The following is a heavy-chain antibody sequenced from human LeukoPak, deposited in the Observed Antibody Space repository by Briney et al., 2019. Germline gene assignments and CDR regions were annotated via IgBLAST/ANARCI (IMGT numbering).Heavy chain of an antibody. V-gene: IGHV3-23*01. CDR3: AKEGYSSSWPYYYYYGMDV. J-gene: IGHJ6*02. CDR2: ISGSGGST. D-gene: IGHD6-13*01. Sequence: GGSLRLSCAASGFTFSNYAMRWVRQAPGKGLEWVSAISGSGGSTYYADSVKGRFTISRDNSKNTLYLQMNSLRAEDTAVYYCAKEGYSSSWPYYYYYGMDVWGQGTTVTVSS. CDR1: GFTFSNYA.